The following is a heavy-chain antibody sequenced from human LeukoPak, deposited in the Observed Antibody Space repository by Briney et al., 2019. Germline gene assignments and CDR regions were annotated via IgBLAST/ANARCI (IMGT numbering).Heavy chain of an antibody. D-gene: IGHD2-15*01. Sequence: ASVKVSCTASRYTFTSSYMYWVRQAPGQRGEWMGIINPSSGSTKTTQKFQGRVTMTRDTSTSTVYIELNSLRSEDTAVYYCARDRRRNCSGGSCYLNWFDPWGQGTLVTVSS. CDR2: INPSSGST. J-gene: IGHJ5*02. V-gene: IGHV1-46*01. CDR3: ARDRRRNCSGGSCYLNWFDP. CDR1: RYTFTSSY.